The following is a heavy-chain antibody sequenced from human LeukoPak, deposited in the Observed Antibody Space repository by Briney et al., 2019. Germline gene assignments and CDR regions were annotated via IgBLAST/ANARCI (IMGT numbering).Heavy chain of an antibody. CDR2: SPNGGST. D-gene: IGHD3-22*01. CDR1: EFTFSAYA. CDR3: AKSSYSDSSGYYREYYFDY. J-gene: IGHJ4*02. Sequence: GGSLRLSCSASEFTFSAYAMHWSARLQGRDWNMFQLSPNGGSTYYADSVKGRFTISRDNSKNTLYLQMNSLRAEDTAVYYCAKSSYSDSSGYYREYYFDYWGQGTLVTVSS. V-gene: IGHV3-64*04.